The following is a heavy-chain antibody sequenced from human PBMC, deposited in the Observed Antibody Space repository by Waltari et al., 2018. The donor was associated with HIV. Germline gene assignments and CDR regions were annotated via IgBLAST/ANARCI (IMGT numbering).Heavy chain of an antibody. CDR3: ARGDQWGIFLDSYYGLDV. J-gene: IGHJ6*02. CDR1: KFWFSRYW. D-gene: IGHD1-26*01. Sequence: EALLVESGGGVVKPGGSLRLSCEASKFWFSRYWMVWVRQASGKGLEWLAKKNQNATKKNYAEAVKGRFSVSRDNGKYSVFLEMNRLRVQDTAVYFCARGDQWGIFLDSYYGLDVWGRGTTVIVSS. CDR2: KNQNATKK. V-gene: IGHV3-7*01.